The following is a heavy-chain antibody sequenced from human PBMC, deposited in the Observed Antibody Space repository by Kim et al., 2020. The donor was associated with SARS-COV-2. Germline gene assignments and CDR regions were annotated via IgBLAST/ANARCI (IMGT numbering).Heavy chain of an antibody. CDR3: ARHETFPYCTNGVCTTPLNDY. V-gene: IGHV5-10-1*01. J-gene: IGHJ4*02. CDR2: IDPSYSYT. CDR1: GYSFTSYW. Sequence: GESLKISCKGSGYSFTSYWISWVRQMPGKGLEWMGRIDPSYSYTNYSPSFQGHVTISADKSISTAYLQWSSLKASDTAMYYCARHETFPYCTNGVCTTPLNDYWGQGTLVTVSS. D-gene: IGHD2-8*01.